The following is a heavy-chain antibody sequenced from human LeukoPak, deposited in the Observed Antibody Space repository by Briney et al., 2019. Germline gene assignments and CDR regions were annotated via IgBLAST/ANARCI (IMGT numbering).Heavy chain of an antibody. Sequence: ASVKVSCKASGYTLTSYYMHWVRQAPGQGLEWMGWISAYNGNTNYAQKLQGRVTMTTDTSTSTAYMELRSLRSDDTAVYYCARDRDTAIPTDYWGQGTLVTVSS. J-gene: IGHJ4*02. CDR3: ARDRDTAIPTDY. V-gene: IGHV1-18*04. D-gene: IGHD5-18*01. CDR1: GYTLTSYY. CDR2: ISAYNGNT.